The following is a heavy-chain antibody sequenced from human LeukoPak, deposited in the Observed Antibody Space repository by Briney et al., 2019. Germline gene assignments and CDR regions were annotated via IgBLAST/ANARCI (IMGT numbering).Heavy chain of an antibody. V-gene: IGHV3-72*01. CDR1: GFIFSDHY. CDR2: TRNEANIYTT. D-gene: IGHD1-26*01. Sequence: GGSLRLSCAASGFIFSDHYMDWVRQAPGKGLEWVGRTRNEANIYTTKYAASVRGRFTISRDDSKNSLYLQMNSLKTEDTAVYYCASPVGATTVRAFDIWGQGTMVTVSS. CDR3: ASPVGATTVRAFDI. J-gene: IGHJ3*02.